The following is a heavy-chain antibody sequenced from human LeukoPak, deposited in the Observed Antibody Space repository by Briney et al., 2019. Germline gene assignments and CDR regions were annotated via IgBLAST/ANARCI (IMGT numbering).Heavy chain of an antibody. CDR2: ISAYNGNT. J-gene: IGHJ4*02. CDR1: GYTFTSYY. Sequence: ASVKVSCKASGYTFTSYYMHWVRQAPGQGLEWMGWISAYNGNTNYAQKLQGRVTMTTDTSTSTAYMELRSLGSDDTAVYYCARDLGEVVPAASFDYWGQGTLVTVSS. CDR3: ARDLGEVVPAASFDY. V-gene: IGHV1-18*04. D-gene: IGHD2-2*01.